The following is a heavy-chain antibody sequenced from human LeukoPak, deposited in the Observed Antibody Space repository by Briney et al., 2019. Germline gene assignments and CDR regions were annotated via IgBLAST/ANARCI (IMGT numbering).Heavy chain of an antibody. CDR3: ARDSPSGSQGPLFDP. J-gene: IGHJ5*02. CDR1: GASINTYF. Sequence: TSETLSLTCTVSGASINTYFWSWFRQPAGKGLEWIGRIHASGTTNYNPSPKSRVSMSIDVSKNQFSLRLISVTAADTAVYYCARDSPSGSQGPLFDPWGQGTLVTVSS. CDR2: IHASGTT. V-gene: IGHV4-4*07.